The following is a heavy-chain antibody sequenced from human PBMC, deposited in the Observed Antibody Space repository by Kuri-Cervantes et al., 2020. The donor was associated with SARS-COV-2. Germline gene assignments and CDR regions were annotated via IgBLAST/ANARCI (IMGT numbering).Heavy chain of an antibody. V-gene: IGHV1-2*02. J-gene: IGHJ5*02. Sequence: ASVKVSCKASGYTFTGYYMHWVRQAPGQGLEWMGWINPNSGGTNYAQKLQGRVTMTTDTSTSTAYMDLRSLRSDDTAVYYCARIPNYIVVAPTAIREDWFDPWGQGTLVTVSS. CDR3: ARIPNYIVVAPTAIREDWFDP. D-gene: IGHD2-2*02. CDR1: GYTFTGYY. CDR2: INPNSGGT.